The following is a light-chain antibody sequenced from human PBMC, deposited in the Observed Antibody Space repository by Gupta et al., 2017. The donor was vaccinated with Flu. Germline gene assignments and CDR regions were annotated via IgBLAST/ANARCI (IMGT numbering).Light chain of an antibody. CDR1: QGLSSY. CDR3: QQYDSFPLT. J-gene: IGKJ4*01. CDR2: AAS. Sequence: GDRVTISWRMNQGLSSYLAWYQQKPGKAPELLIYAASTLPSGVPARFSGSGSGTDFTLTISCLQSEDFATYYCQQYDSFPLTFGGGTKVEIK. V-gene: IGKV1D-8*01.